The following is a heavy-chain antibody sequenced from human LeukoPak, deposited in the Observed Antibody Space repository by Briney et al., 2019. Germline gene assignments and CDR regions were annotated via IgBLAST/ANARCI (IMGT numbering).Heavy chain of an antibody. Sequence: ASVKVSCKASGLTLSTYAIIWVRQAPGRGLEWMGGIIPMFGSAHYAQKFQDRVTITTDESTTIAYMELSSLRSEDTAVYYCASSPRIVGRLDYYYYMDVWGKGTTVTVSS. CDR3: ASSPRIVGRLDYYYYMDV. CDR1: GLTLSTYA. J-gene: IGHJ6*03. V-gene: IGHV1-69*05. D-gene: IGHD6-6*01. CDR2: IIPMFGSA.